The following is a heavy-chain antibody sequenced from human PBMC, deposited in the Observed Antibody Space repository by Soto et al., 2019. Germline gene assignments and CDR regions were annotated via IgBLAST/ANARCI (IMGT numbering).Heavy chain of an antibody. CDR1: GFTFSSYW. Sequence: PGGSLRLSCAASGFTFSSYWMSWVRQAPGKGLEWVANIKQDGSEKYYVDSVKGRFTISRDNAKNSLYLQMNSLRAEDTAVFYCARVRPLMDTYYYYMDVWGKGTTVTVSS. V-gene: IGHV3-7*01. CDR3: ARVRPLMDTYYYYMDV. J-gene: IGHJ6*03. CDR2: IKQDGSEK. D-gene: IGHD3-10*01.